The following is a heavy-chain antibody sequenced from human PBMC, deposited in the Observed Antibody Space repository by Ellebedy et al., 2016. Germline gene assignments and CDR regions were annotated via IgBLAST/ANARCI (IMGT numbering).Heavy chain of an antibody. CDR1: GGSFSGYY. D-gene: IGHD2-2*01. V-gene: IGHV4-34*01. CDR3: ATYCSSTSCRLDY. CDR2: INHSGST. Sequence: SETLSLXXAVYGGSFSGYYWSWIRQPPGKGLEWIGEINHSGSTNYNPSLKSRVTISVDTSKNQFSLKLSSVTAADTAVYYCATYCSSTSCRLDYWGQGTLVTVSS. J-gene: IGHJ4*02.